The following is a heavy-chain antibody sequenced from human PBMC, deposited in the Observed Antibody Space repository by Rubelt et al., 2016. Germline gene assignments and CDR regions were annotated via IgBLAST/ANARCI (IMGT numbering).Heavy chain of an antibody. CDR3: ARSPIAAADWFDP. V-gene: IGHV1-3*01. CDR1: GYTFTTYA. CDR2: INAGNGNT. J-gene: IGHJ5*02. D-gene: IGHD6-25*01. Sequence: QVQLVQSGAEVKKPGASVKVSCKASGYTFTTYALHWVRQAPGQRLEWMGWINAGNGNTKYSQKFQGRVAITRDTSASTAYMEMSNLRSEDTAVHYCARSPIAAADWFDPWGQGTLVTVSS.